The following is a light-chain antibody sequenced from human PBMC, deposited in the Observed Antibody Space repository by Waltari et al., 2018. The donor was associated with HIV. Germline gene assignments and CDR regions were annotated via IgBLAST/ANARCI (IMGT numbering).Light chain of an antibody. CDR2: EDN. J-gene: IGLJ2*01. V-gene: IGLV6-57*01. CDR3: QSYDSSNHVV. CDR1: RGSIPTNY. Sequence: NFMLTQPHSVSESPGQTVTISCTRSRGSIPTNYVPSHQQRPGSSPTTVIYEDNQRPSGVPDLFSGSIDSSSNSASLTISGLKTEDEADYYCQSYDSSNHVVFGGGTKLTVL.